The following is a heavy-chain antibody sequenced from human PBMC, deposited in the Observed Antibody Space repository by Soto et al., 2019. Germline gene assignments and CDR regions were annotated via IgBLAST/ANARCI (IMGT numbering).Heavy chain of an antibody. V-gene: IGHV1-69*12. D-gene: IGHD3-10*01. CDR1: GGTFSSYA. Sequence: QVQLVQSGAEVKKPGSSVKVSCKASGGTFSSYAISWVRQAPGQGLEWMGGIIPIFGTANYAQKFQGRVTITADESTSTAYMELSSLRSEDTAVYYCARDLDRVNMVRGVMDFGMDVWGQGTTVTVSS. CDR3: ARDLDRVNMVRGVMDFGMDV. J-gene: IGHJ6*02. CDR2: IIPIFGTA.